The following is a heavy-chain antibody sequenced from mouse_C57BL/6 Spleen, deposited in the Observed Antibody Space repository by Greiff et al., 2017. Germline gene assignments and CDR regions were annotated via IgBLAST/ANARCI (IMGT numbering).Heavy chain of an antibody. CDR1: GYAFTHYL. J-gene: IGHJ4*01. D-gene: IGHD2-4*01. CDR3: ARENDYDWDYAMDD. Sequence: QVQLQQSGAELVRPGTSVTVSCKASGYAFTHYLIEWVKQRPGQGLEWIGVINPGSGGSNYNEKFKGKATLTADKSSSTAYMQLSRLTSEDSAVYFCARENDYDWDYAMDDWGQGTSVTVAS. CDR2: INPGSGGS. V-gene: IGHV1-54*01.